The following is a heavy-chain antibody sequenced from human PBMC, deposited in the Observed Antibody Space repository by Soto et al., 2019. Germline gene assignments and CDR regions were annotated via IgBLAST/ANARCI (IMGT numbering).Heavy chain of an antibody. J-gene: IGHJ3*02. CDR3: ARIVTCSGGSCYSNYAFDI. D-gene: IGHD2-15*01. V-gene: IGHV2-70*04. Sequence: SGPTLVNPTQSLTLTCTFSGFSLSTSGMRVSWIRQPPGKALEWLARIDWDDDKYYSTSLKTRLTISKDTSKNQVVLTMTNMDPVDTATYYCARIVTCSGGSCYSNYAFDIWGQGTMVTVSS. CDR2: IDWDDDK. CDR1: GFSLSTSGMR.